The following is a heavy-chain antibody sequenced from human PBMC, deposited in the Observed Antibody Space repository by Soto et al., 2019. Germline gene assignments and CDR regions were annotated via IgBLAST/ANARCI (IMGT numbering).Heavy chain of an antibody. J-gene: IGHJ3*02. Sequence: ASVKVSCKVSGYTLTELSMHWVRQAPGKGLEWMGGFDPEDGETIYAQKFQGRVTMTEDTSTDTAYMELSSLRSEDTAVYYCATERPMTTVTTYFQPDAFDIWGQGTMVTVSS. CDR2: FDPEDGET. CDR3: ATERPMTTVTTYFQPDAFDI. V-gene: IGHV1-24*01. CDR1: GYTLTELS. D-gene: IGHD4-17*01.